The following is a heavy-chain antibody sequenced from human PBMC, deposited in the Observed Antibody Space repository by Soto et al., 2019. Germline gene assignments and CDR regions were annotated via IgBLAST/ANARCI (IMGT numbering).Heavy chain of an antibody. CDR1: GGSISSSSYY. J-gene: IGHJ4*02. CDR2: FYYSGSP. Sequence: QLQLQESGPGLVKPSETLSLTCTVSGGSISSSSYYWGWIRQPPGKGLEWIGSFYYSGSPYYNPSLKSRVTISVDTSKNQFSLKLTSVTAADTAVYYCARQPDYGDNVGYFDYWGQGTLVTVSS. V-gene: IGHV4-39*01. D-gene: IGHD4-17*01. CDR3: ARQPDYGDNVGYFDY.